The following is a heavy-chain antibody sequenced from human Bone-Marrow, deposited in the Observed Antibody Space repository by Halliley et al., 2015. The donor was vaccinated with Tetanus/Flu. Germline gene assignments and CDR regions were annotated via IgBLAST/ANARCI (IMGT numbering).Heavy chain of an antibody. J-gene: IGHJ4*02. CDR2: IYPGDSDT. CDR3: AALIAASHFTDY. Sequence: VQLVQSGAEVKKPGESLRISCKGSGYSLTTYWIGWVRQVPGKGLELMGIIYPGDSDTRYSPSFQGQVIISADKSVNTAYLQWSTLKASDTAMYYCAALIAASHFTDYWGPGTLVTVSS. V-gene: IGHV5-51*01. CDR1: GYSLTTYW. D-gene: IGHD6-13*01.